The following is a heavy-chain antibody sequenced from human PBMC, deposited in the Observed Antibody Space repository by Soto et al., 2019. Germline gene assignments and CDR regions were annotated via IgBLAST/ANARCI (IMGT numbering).Heavy chain of an antibody. J-gene: IGHJ3*02. CDR1: GFTVSSNY. CDR3: ARGSCSGCSCILDAFDI. D-gene: IGHD2-15*01. Sequence: EVQLVESGGGLVQPGGSLRLSCAASGFTVSSNYMSWVRQAPGKGLEWVSVIYSGGSTYFADSVKGRFTISRDNSKNTLYLQMNSLRAEDTAVYYCARGSCSGCSCILDAFDIWGQGTMVTVSS. CDR2: IYSGGST. V-gene: IGHV3-66*01.